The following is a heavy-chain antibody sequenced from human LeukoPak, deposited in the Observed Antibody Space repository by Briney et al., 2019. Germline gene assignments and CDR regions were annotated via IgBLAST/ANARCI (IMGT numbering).Heavy chain of an antibody. V-gene: IGHV4-39*01. CDR3: ARPFHYGANNWFDP. CDR1: GGSFSGYY. CDR2: IYYSGST. D-gene: IGHD4-17*01. Sequence: SETLSLTCAVYGGSFSGYYWGWIRQPPGKGLEWIGSIYYSGSTYYTPSLKSRVTISVDTSKNQFSLKLSSVTAADTAVYYCARPFHYGANNWFDPWGQGTLVTVSS. J-gene: IGHJ5*02.